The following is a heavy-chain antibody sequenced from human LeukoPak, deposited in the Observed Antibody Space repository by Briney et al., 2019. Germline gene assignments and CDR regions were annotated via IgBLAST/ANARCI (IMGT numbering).Heavy chain of an antibody. Sequence: SSETLSLTCTVSGDSISGYYWSWIRQPAGKGLEWIGRIYTSGSTNYNPSLKSRATMSVATSKHQSSLKLSSVTAADTAVYYCARDSRTRSGYYPDYWGQGTLVTVSS. J-gene: IGHJ4*02. D-gene: IGHD3-22*01. CDR3: ARDSRTRSGYYPDY. V-gene: IGHV4-4*07. CDR1: GDSISGYY. CDR2: IYTSGST.